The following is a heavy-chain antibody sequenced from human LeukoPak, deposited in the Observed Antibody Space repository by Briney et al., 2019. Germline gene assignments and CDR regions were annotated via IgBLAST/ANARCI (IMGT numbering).Heavy chain of an antibody. Sequence: GGSLRLSCAASGFTLSSHWMGWVRQAPGKGLEWVSSISSSSSTIFYADSVKGRFTISRDNAKNSVYLQMNSLRAEDTAVYYCVREGYFYDSSGYYWAYWGHGTLVTVSS. CDR2: ISSSSSTI. D-gene: IGHD3-22*01. CDR1: GFTLSSHW. CDR3: VREGYFYDSSGYYWAY. J-gene: IGHJ4*01. V-gene: IGHV3-21*06.